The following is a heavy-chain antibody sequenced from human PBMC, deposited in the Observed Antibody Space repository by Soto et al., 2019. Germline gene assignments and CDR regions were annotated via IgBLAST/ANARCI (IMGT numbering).Heavy chain of an antibody. CDR1: GYTFTSYA. CDR3: ARDGETTVVTPGGYYYYYGMDV. J-gene: IGHJ6*02. D-gene: IGHD4-17*01. V-gene: IGHV1-3*01. CDR2: INAGNGNT. Sequence: ASVKVSCKASGYTFTSYAMHWVRQAPGQRLEWMGWINAGNGNTKYSQKFQGRVTITRDTSASTPYMELSSLRSEDTAVYYCARDGETTVVTPGGYYYYYGMDVWGQGTTVTVSS.